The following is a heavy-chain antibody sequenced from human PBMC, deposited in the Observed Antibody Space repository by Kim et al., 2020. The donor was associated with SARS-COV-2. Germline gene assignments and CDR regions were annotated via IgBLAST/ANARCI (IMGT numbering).Heavy chain of an antibody. V-gene: IGHV3-23*01. Sequence: DSVNGRFTFSRDNSKNTLYLQMNSLRAEDTDVYYCDKDHVHRSSSTSEGGIWGQGTMVTVSS. CDR3: DKDHVHRSSSTSEGGI. D-gene: IGHD2-2*01. J-gene: IGHJ3*02.